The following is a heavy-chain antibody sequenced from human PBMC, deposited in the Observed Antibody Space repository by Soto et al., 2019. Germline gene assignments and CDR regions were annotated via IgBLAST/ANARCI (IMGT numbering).Heavy chain of an antibody. D-gene: IGHD6-13*01. Sequence: GGSLRLSCSASGFTFTSYAMHWVRQAPGKGLEYVSAISSNGGSTYYADSVKGRFTISRDNSKNTLYLQMSSLRAEDTAVYYCVIAAAGSFDYWGQGTLVTVSS. CDR1: GFTFTSYA. V-gene: IGHV3-64D*06. J-gene: IGHJ4*02. CDR2: ISSNGGST. CDR3: VIAAAGSFDY.